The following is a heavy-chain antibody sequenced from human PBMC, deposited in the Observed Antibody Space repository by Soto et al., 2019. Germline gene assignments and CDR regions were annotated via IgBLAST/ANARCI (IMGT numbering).Heavy chain of an antibody. CDR1: VFTCSSYG. Sequence: PWGSLRVACAAPVFTCSSYGMHWVRQAPGKGLEWVAVISYDGSNKYYADSVKGRFTISRDNSKNTLYLQMNSLRAEDTAVYYCAKDLIGGYSYGFDYWGQGTLVTVSS. J-gene: IGHJ4*02. D-gene: IGHD5-18*01. CDR2: ISYDGSNK. V-gene: IGHV3-30*18. CDR3: AKDLIGGYSYGFDY.